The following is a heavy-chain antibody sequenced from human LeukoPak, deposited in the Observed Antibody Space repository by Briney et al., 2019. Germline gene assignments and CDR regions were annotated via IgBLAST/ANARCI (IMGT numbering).Heavy chain of an antibody. CDR1: GFSFSTYS. D-gene: IGHD2-2*02. V-gene: IGHV3-30*02. CDR2: IWSDGSIK. Sequence: GGSLRLSCAASGFSFSTYSMQWVRQAPGKGLEWVAFIWSDGSIKYYADSVKGRFTISRENSKNTLFLVMNSLRAEDTAVYYCASWTAASAIWGQGTLVTVSS. J-gene: IGHJ4*02. CDR3: ASWTAASAI.